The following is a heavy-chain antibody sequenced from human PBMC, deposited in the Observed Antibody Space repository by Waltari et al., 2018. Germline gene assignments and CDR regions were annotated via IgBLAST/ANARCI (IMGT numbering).Heavy chain of an antibody. CDR3: ARDSPFYGDYVGGMDV. D-gene: IGHD4-17*01. CDR1: GGTFSSSA. Sequence: QVQLVQSGAEVKKPGSSVKVSCKASGGTFSSSAISWVRQAPGQGLEWMGRIIPIFGTANYAQKFQGRVTITADKSTSTAYMELSSLRSEDTAVYYCARDSPFYGDYVGGMDVWGQGTTVTVSS. CDR2: IIPIFGTA. V-gene: IGHV1-69*08. J-gene: IGHJ6*02.